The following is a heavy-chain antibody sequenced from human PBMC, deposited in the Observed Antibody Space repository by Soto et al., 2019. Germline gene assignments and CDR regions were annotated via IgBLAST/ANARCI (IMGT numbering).Heavy chain of an antibody. CDR3: ARVLPAVFSDRYSWYLAL. CDR2: IYYIGTS. Sequence: QVQLQESGPGLVKPSQTLSLTCTVSGASISSGGYYWGWIRQHPGKGLEGIGFIYYIGTSYYNPSLEIRITLSVDTSKNHFSLNLTSVTAADTAVYSCARVLPAVFSDRYSWYLALLGRCTLFPVSS. J-gene: IGHJ2*01. CDR1: GASISSGGYY. V-gene: IGHV4-31*03. D-gene: IGHD2-21*01.